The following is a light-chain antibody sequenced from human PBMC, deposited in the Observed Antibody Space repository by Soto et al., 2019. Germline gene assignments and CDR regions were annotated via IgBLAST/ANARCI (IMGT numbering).Light chain of an antibody. V-gene: IGKV3-20*01. Sequence: EIVLTQSPGTLSLSPGERATLSCRASQSVSNSYLAWYQQKPGQAPRLLIYGASSRATGIPDRFSGSGSGTDFTLTSSRLEPEDFAVYYCQPYGSSPLTFGPGTKVDIK. J-gene: IGKJ3*01. CDR1: QSVSNSY. CDR3: QPYGSSPLT. CDR2: GAS.